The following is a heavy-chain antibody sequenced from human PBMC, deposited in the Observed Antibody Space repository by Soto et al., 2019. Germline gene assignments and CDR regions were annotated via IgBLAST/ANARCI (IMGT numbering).Heavy chain of an antibody. J-gene: IGHJ4*02. D-gene: IGHD3-16*01. CDR1: GGTLRRDT. Sequence: ASVKVSCKASGGTLRRDTVSWVRQAPGQGLEWMGGITPFLETPNYAQKFQGRITIIADTSTSTVYMELRSLRSEDTAVYYCAREVVTETTLGYFDYWGQGTLVTVSS. V-gene: IGHV1-69*08. CDR2: ITPFLETP. CDR3: AREVVTETTLGYFDY.